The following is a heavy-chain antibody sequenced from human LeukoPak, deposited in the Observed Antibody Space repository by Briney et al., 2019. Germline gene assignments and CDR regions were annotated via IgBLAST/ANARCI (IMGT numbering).Heavy chain of an antibody. D-gene: IGHD6-19*01. V-gene: IGHV6-1*01. CDR2: TYYRSKWYP. J-gene: IGHJ4*02. CDR1: GDSVSSKNGA. CDR3: ARDIATTGWYTFDY. Sequence: SQTLSLTFAISGDSVSSKNGAWSWLRQSPTRGLEWLGSTYYRSKWYPEYAVSVKGRITISPDTSNNQFSLQLSSVTPDDTAVYYCARDIATTGWYTFDYWGQGTPVTVSA.